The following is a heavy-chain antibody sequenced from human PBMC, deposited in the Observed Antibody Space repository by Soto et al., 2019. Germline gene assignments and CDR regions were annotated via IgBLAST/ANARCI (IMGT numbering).Heavy chain of an antibody. V-gene: IGHV3-30*18. CDR2: ISYEGSHT. Sequence: QVQLVESGGGMVQPGRSLRLSCAASGFIFSSYGMHWVRQAPDKGLEWVAVISYEGSHTYYADSVKGRFTITRDNSKNTLYLQMNSLRPEDTAVYYCAKEVHCGGGSCSWSEGFDYWGQGTLLTVSS. CDR3: AKEVHCGGGSCSWSEGFDY. D-gene: IGHD2-15*01. CDR1: GFIFSSYG. J-gene: IGHJ4*02.